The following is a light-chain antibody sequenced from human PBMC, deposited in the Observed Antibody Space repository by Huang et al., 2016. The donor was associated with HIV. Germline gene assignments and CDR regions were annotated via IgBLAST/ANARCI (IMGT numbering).Light chain of an antibody. Sequence: EIVLTQSPATLSFFPGQRVSLSCRASQNINTHLACDQQRPGQPPRLLSYDASSRGPGVEARFSGSGSGTDFTLTISSLESEDFATYYCQQRVNGLTFGGGTKV. V-gene: IGKV3-11*01. CDR2: DAS. CDR3: QQRVNGLT. CDR1: QNINTH. J-gene: IGKJ4*01.